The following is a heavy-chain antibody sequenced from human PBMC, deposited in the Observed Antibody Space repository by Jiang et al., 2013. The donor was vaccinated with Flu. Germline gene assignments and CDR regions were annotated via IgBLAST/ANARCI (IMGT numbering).Heavy chain of an antibody. D-gene: IGHD3-3*01. Sequence: PGASVKVSCKASGYTFTSYYMHWVRQAPGQGLEWMGIINPSGGSTSHAQKFQGRVTMTRDTSTSTVYMELSSLRSEDTAVYYCAREAAGKKDDFWSGYYTGIFGQYYYYYYGMDVWGKGTTVTVSS. CDR1: GYTFTSYY. V-gene: IGHV1-46*01. CDR3: AREAAGKKDDFWSGYYTGIFGQYYYYYYGMDV. CDR2: INPSGGST. J-gene: IGHJ6*04.